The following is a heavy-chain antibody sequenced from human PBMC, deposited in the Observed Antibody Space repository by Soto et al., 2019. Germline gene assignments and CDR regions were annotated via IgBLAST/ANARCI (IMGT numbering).Heavy chain of an antibody. D-gene: IGHD2-21*01. Sequence: ASVKVSCKASGYIFTSYGITWVRQAPGQGLEWMGWISVYNGNTHYAQKLQGRVTMTTDTSTSTAYMELRSLRSDDTAVYYCARVDSKYCGGDCYSGYWGQGTRVTVSS. CDR3: ARVDSKYCGGDCYSGY. CDR1: GYIFTSYG. J-gene: IGHJ4*02. V-gene: IGHV1-18*01. CDR2: ISVYNGNT.